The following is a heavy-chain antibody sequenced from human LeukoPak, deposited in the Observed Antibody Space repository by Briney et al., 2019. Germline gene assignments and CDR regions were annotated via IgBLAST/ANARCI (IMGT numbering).Heavy chain of an antibody. CDR2: IKSKTDGGTT. Sequence: PGGSLRLSCAASGFTFSNAWMSWVRQAPGKGLEWVGRIKSKTDGGTTDYAAPVKGRFTISRDDSKNTLYLQMNSLKTEDTAVYYCTTEQPGGSMIVVVTLGGAFDIWGQGTMVTVSS. D-gene: IGHD3-22*01. CDR3: TTEQPGGSMIVVVTLGGAFDI. V-gene: IGHV3-15*01. J-gene: IGHJ3*02. CDR1: GFTFSNAW.